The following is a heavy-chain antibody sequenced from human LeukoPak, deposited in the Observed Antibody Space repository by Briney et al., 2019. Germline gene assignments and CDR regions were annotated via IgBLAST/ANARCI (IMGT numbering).Heavy chain of an antibody. CDR1: GYTLTELS. CDR3: ATDLWAMVRGVTALDY. D-gene: IGHD3-10*01. CDR2: FDPEDGET. V-gene: IGHV1-24*01. Sequence: GASVKVSCKVSGYTLTELSMHWVRQAPGKGLEWMGGFDPEDGETIYAQKFQGRVTMTEDTSTDTAYMELSSLRSEDTAVYYCATDLWAMVRGVTALDYWGQGTLVTVSS. J-gene: IGHJ4*02.